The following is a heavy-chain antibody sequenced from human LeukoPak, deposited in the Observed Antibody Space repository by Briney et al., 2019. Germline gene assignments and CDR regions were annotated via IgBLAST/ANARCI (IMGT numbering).Heavy chain of an antibody. CDR1: GFTFDDYG. CDR3: ARDRGRYYMDV. CDR2: INWSGGNT. D-gene: IGHD6-25*01. V-gene: IGHV3-20*04. Sequence: GGSLRLSCVASGFTFDDYGMSWVRQAPGKGLEWVSGINWSGGNTGYVDSVKGRFTISRENAKNSLYLQMNSLRAGDTAVYYCARDRGRYYMDVWGKGTTVTISS. J-gene: IGHJ6*03.